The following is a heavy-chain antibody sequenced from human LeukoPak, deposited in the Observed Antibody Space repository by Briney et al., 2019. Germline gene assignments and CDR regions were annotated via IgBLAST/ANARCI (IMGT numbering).Heavy chain of an antibody. D-gene: IGHD1-26*01. V-gene: IGHV3-66*02. Sequence: GGSLRLSCAASGFTVSSNYMSWVRQAPGKGLEWVSVIYSGGSTYYADSVKGRFTISRDNSKNTLYLQMNSLRAEDTAVYYCARGGYSGSYENWFDPWGQGTLVTVSS. CDR2: IYSGGST. CDR1: GFTVSSNY. J-gene: IGHJ5*02. CDR3: ARGGYSGSYENWFDP.